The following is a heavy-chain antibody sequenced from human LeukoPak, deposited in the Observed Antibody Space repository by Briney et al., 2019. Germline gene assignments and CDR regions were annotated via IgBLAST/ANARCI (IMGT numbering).Heavy chain of an antibody. CDR1: GYTFINHY. Sequence: ASVKVSCKXSGYTFINHYIHWVRQTPGQGLEWMGVINPSGGSTNYAQKFQGRVTMTRDASTSTVYIELSSLTSEDTGVYYCGTDSTVTTFRGCVDPWGQGTLVTVSS. D-gene: IGHD4-17*01. J-gene: IGHJ5*02. CDR3: GTDSTVTTFRGCVDP. V-gene: IGHV1-46*01. CDR2: INPSGGST.